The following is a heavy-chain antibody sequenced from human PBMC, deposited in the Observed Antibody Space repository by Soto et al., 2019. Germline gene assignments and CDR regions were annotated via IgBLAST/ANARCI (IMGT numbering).Heavy chain of an antibody. V-gene: IGHV3-30-3*01. D-gene: IGHD3-10*01. CDR2: ISYDGSDE. Sequence: QVELVESGGGVVQPGTSLRLSCAASGFTVSTYAMYWVRQAPGKGLEWVAVISYDGSDEFYADSVKGRFTISRDNSKNTLHLQMNSLRPEDTALYYCARDGPPYASGRYYNHGMDVWGQGTAVPVSS. J-gene: IGHJ6*02. CDR1: GFTVSTYA. CDR3: ARDGPPYASGRYYNHGMDV.